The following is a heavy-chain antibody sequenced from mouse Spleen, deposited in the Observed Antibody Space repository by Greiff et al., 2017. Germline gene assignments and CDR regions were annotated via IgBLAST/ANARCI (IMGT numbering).Heavy chain of an antibody. CDR2: ISSGSSTI. CDR3: ARVVGYYGSRGGFDY. J-gene: IGHJ2*01. V-gene: IGHV5-17*01. D-gene: IGHD1-1*01. CDR1: GFTFSDYG. Sequence: EVKVVESGGGLVKPGGSLKLSCAASGFTFSDYGMHWVRQAPEKGLEWVAYISSGSSTIYYADTVKGRFTISRDNAKNTLFLQMTSLRSEDTAMYYCARVVGYYGSRGGFDYWGQGTTLTVSS.